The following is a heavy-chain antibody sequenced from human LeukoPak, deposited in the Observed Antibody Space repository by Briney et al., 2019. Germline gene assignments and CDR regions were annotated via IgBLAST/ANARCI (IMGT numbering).Heavy chain of an antibody. CDR2: TYCRSKWYY. CDR1: GDSVSSNSAA. J-gene: IGHJ4*02. Sequence: SQTLSLTCVISGDSVSSNSAAWNWIRRSPSRGLEWLGRTYCRSKWYYHYAVSMKSRITVNPDTSKNQFSLQLNSVTPEDTAVYYCARTRDLGPDYWGQGTLVTVSS. CDR3: ARTRDLGPDY. D-gene: IGHD1-26*01. V-gene: IGHV6-1*01.